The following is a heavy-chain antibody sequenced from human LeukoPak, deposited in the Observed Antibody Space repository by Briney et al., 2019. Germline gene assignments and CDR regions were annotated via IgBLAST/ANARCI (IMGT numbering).Heavy chain of an antibody. CDR1: GFTFSSYS. CDR3: AKMIRGVNDFDY. V-gene: IGHV3-21*04. Sequence: GGSLRLSCAASGFTFSSYSMNWVRQAPGKGLEWVSSISSSSSYIYYADSVKGRFIISRDNAKNSLYLQMNSLRAEDTALYYCAKMIRGVNDFDYWGQGTLVTVSS. D-gene: IGHD3-10*01. CDR2: ISSSSSYI. J-gene: IGHJ4*02.